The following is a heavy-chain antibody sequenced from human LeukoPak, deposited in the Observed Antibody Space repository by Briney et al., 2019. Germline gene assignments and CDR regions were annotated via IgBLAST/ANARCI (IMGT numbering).Heavy chain of an antibody. CDR3: ARVPSSDLDY. CDR1: GFTFSNYA. D-gene: IGHD3-22*01. J-gene: IGHJ4*02. Sequence: GGSLRLSCAGSGFTFSNYAMNWVRQAPGKGLDWVSTISGSGGNTYYADSVKGRFTISRDNAKNSLYLQMNSLRAEDTAVYYCARVPSSDLDYWGQGTLVTVSS. CDR2: ISGSGGNT. V-gene: IGHV3-23*01.